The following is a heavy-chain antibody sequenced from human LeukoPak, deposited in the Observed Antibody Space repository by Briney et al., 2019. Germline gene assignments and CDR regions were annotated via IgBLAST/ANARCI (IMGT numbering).Heavy chain of an antibody. V-gene: IGHV4-61*02. J-gene: IGHJ4*02. CDR3: ARAPADYGDPHFDY. D-gene: IGHD4-17*01. CDR2: IYTSGST. CDR1: GGSISSGSYY. Sequence: PSQTLSLTCTVSGGSISSGSYYWSWIRQPAGKGLEWIGRIYTSGSTNYNPSLKSRVTISVDTSKNQFSLKLSSVTAADTAVYYCARAPADYGDPHFDYWGQGTLVTVSS.